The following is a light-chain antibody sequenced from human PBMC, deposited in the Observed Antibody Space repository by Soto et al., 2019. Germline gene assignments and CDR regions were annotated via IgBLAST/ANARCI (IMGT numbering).Light chain of an antibody. V-gene: IGKV3-15*01. CDR2: GAS. J-gene: IGKJ4*01. CDR1: QSVSSN. CDR3: QQYSTWPLT. Sequence: EIVMTQSPATLSVSPGERATLSCRASQSVSSNLAWYQQKPGQAPRLLIYGASTGATGIPARFSGGGSGTEFTLTISSLQSEDFAVYYCQQYSTWPLTFGGGTKVEIK.